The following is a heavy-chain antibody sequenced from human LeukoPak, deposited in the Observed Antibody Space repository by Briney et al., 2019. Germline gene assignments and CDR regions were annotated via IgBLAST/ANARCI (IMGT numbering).Heavy chain of an antibody. CDR1: LDSTTSNF. J-gene: IGHJ4*02. Sequence: PSETLSLTCTVSLDSTTSNFWSWVRQPPGKGLEWIGEIHRSGSPNYNPSLQSRVTTSIDRSRNQIALKLSSVTAADTAVYYCAREILGGFNPGAYWGQGTLVTVSS. CDR2: IHRSGSP. CDR3: AREILGGFNPGAY. D-gene: IGHD1-14*01. V-gene: IGHV4-4*02.